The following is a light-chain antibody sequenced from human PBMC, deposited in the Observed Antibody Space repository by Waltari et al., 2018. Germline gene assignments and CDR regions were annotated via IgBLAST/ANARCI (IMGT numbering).Light chain of an antibody. CDR2: VNSDGSH. V-gene: IGLV4-69*01. CDR1: SGHSSYA. CDR3: QTWGTGIRV. Sequence: QLVVTQSPSASASLGASVKLTCPLSSGHSSYAVACHQQQPEKGPRYLMIVNSDGSHTKGAGIPDRFSGSSSGAERYLTISSLQSEDEADYYCQTWGTGIRVFGGGTKLTVL. J-gene: IGLJ3*02.